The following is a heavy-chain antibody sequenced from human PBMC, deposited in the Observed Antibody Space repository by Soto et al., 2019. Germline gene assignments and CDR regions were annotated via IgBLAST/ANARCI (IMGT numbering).Heavy chain of an antibody. Sequence: QVQLQESGPGLVKPSETLSLTCTVSGGSISSYYWSWIRQPPGKGLEWIGYIYYSGSTNYNPSLKRRVTISVDTSKSQVSLKLSSVTAADTAVYYCARRYGSSFDIWGQGTKVTVSS. V-gene: IGHV4-59*08. D-gene: IGHD3-10*01. CDR2: IYYSGST. CDR3: ARRYGSSFDI. CDR1: GGSISSYY. J-gene: IGHJ3*02.